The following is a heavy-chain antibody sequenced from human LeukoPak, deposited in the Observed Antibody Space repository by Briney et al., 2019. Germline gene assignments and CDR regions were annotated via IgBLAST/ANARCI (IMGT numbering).Heavy chain of an antibody. CDR2: FGPDDGET. CDR1: GYTLTELS. D-gene: IGHD1-1*01. CDR3: ATVRLRTTGTYDAFDI. Sequence: ASVKVSCKVSGYTLTELSMHWVRQAPGKGLEWMGGFGPDDGETIYAQKFQGRVTMTEDTSTDTAYMELSSLRSEDTAVYYCATVRLRTTGTYDAFDIWGQGTMVTVSS. V-gene: IGHV1-24*01. J-gene: IGHJ3*02.